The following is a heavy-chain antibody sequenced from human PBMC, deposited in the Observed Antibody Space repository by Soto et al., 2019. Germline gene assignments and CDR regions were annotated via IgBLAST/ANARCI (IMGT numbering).Heavy chain of an antibody. CDR3: AATPRY. D-gene: IGHD1-26*01. J-gene: IGHJ4*02. CDR1: GASITQYY. Sequence: SSETLSLTCTVSGASITQYYWNWIRQSPGKGLEWIVSVSSTGSTVYNPSLTSRVTVSLDTSNNQISLKVTSVTAADTAVYYCAATPRYWGQGTLVTVSS. CDR2: VSSTGST. V-gene: IGHV4-59*01.